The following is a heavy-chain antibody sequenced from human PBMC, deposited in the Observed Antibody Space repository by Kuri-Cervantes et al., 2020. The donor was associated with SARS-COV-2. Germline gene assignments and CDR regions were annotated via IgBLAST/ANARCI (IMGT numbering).Heavy chain of an antibody. CDR1: GYSISSGYY. V-gene: IGHV4-38-2*02. Sequence: ESLKISCTVSGYSISSGYYWGWIRQPPGKGLEWIGYIYHSGSTYYNPSLKSRVTISVDTSNNQFSLKLNSVTAADTAVYYCAREGYCSSVSCFLFDYWGQGMLVTVSS. CDR3: AREGYCSSVSCFLFDY. D-gene: IGHD2-2*01. CDR2: IYHSGST. J-gene: IGHJ4*02.